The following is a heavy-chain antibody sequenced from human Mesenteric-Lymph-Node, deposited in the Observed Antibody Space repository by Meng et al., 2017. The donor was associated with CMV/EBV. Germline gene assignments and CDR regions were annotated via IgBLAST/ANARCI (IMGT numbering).Heavy chain of an antibody. CDR1: G. CDR2: INTYHGDS. Sequence: GVRWVRQAPGQGLEWMEWINTYHGDSNYAQNLQDRLTLTTDTSTSTAYMELRSLRSDDTAVYYCARAKQVGYFGSGTYSDAEGFDYWGQGTLVTVSS. CDR3: ARAKQVGYFGSGTYSDAEGFDY. V-gene: IGHV1-18*01. D-gene: IGHD3-10*01. J-gene: IGHJ4*02.